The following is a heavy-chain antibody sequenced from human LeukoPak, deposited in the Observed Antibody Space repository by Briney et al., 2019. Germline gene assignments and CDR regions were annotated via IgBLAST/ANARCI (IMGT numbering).Heavy chain of an antibody. D-gene: IGHD6-19*01. V-gene: IGHV3-21*01. J-gene: IGHJ5*02. CDR3: ARESGSSGLSWFDP. CDR1: GFTISSYS. CDR2: ISSSSGYI. Sequence: GRSLRLSCAASGFTISSYSVNWVRQAPGKGLEWVSSISSSSGYIYYADSVKGRFTISRDNAKNSLYLQMNSLRAEDTAVYYCARESGSSGLSWFDPWGQGTLVTVSS.